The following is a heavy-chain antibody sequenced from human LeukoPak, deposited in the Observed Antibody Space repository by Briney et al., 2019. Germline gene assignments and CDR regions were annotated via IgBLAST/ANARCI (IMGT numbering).Heavy chain of an antibody. D-gene: IGHD6-13*01. CDR3: IVATYFDLELSQQLVTPGIMGY. CDR2: IKSKTDGGTT. V-gene: IGHV3-15*01. Sequence: TAGGSLRLSCAASGFTFSNAWMSWVRQAPGKGLEWVGRIKSKTDGGTTDYAAPVKGRFTISRDDSKNTLYLQMNSLKTEDTAVYYCIVATYFDLELSQQLVTPGIMGYWGQGTLVTVSS. J-gene: IGHJ4*02. CDR1: GFTFSNAW.